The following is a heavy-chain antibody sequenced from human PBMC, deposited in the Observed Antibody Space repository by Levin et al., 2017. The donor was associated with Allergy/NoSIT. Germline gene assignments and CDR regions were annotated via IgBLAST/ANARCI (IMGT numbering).Heavy chain of an antibody. J-gene: IGHJ4*02. Sequence: SQTLSLTCTVSGGSISSGYYFWSWIRQHPGKGLEWIGYISYSGSAYYNPSLKSRVTMSVDTSKSQFSLKLSSVTAADTAVYYCARYYGSGGYPFDYWGQGTLVTVSS. CDR3: ARYYGSGGYPFDY. V-gene: IGHV4-31*03. CDR1: GGSISSGYYF. CDR2: ISYSGSA. D-gene: IGHD3-10*01.